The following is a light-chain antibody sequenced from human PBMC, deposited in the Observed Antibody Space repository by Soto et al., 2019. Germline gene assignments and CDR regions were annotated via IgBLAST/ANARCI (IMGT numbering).Light chain of an antibody. Sequence: EIVMTQSPVTLSVSPGERVTLSCRASQNVNINLAWYQQRPGQAPRVLIYGASNRASGIPDRFSGSGSGTDFTLTISSLEPDDFAVYYCQQYTDWPPLTFGGGNRVEIK. CDR1: QNVNIN. CDR2: GAS. CDR3: QQYTDWPPLT. J-gene: IGKJ4*01. V-gene: IGKV3D-15*01.